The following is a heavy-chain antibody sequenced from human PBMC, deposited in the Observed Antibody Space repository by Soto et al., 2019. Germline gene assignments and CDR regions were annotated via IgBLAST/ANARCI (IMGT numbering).Heavy chain of an antibody. Sequence: EVQLVESGGGRVKPGGSLRLSCAASGFTFSDYSMNWVRQAPGKGLEWVSSISGRSTYIYYADSLKGRLTISRDNTKNSLYLQMNSLRDEDTAVYYCARRGYSGYSLDSWGQGTLVTVSS. V-gene: IGHV3-21*01. J-gene: IGHJ5*01. CDR1: GFTFSDYS. CDR2: ISGRSTYI. CDR3: ARRGYSGYSLDS. D-gene: IGHD5-12*01.